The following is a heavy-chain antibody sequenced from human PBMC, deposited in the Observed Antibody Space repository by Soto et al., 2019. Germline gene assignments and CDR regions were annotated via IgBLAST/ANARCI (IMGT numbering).Heavy chain of an antibody. Sequence: ASVKVSCKASGYTFTSYGISWVRQAPGQGLEWMGWISAYNGNTNYAQKLQGRVTMTTDTSTSTAYMELRSLRSDDTAVYYCASGSFLPGGGPPTKFDYWGQGTLVTVSS. CDR3: ASGSFLPGGGPPTKFDY. D-gene: IGHD2-15*01. CDR1: GYTFTSYG. CDR2: ISAYNGNT. J-gene: IGHJ4*02. V-gene: IGHV1-18*01.